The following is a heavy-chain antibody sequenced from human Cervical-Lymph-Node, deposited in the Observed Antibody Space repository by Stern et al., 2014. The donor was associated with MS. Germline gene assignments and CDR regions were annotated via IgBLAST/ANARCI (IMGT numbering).Heavy chain of an antibody. CDR3: AKDRGMIVVVTYSLDS. CDR1: GFSFSSFG. J-gene: IGHJ4*02. Sequence: QLVQSGGIVVQPGRSLRLSCVASGFSFSSFGMHWVRQAPGKGLEWVAGISYDGSKASYADSVKGRFTISRDNSKNTLYLQLNSLRAEDTAVYFCAKDRGMIVVVTYSLDSWGQGTLVTVSS. V-gene: IGHV3-30*18. D-gene: IGHD3-22*01. CDR2: ISYDGSKA.